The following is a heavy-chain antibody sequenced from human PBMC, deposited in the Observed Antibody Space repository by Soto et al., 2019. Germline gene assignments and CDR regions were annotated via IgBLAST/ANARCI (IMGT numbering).Heavy chain of an antibody. V-gene: IGHV4-59*01. J-gene: IGHJ6*02. CDR1: GGSISSYY. Sequence: AETLSLTCTVSGGSISSYYWSWIRQPPGKGLEWIGYIYYSGSTNYTPSLKSRVTISVDTSKNQFSLKLSSVTAADTAVYYCARVGNDILTCSSIGGYYYYDYGMDVWGQGTTVTVSS. CDR3: ARVGNDILTCSSIGGYYYYDYGMDV. D-gene: IGHD3-9*01. CDR2: IYYSGST.